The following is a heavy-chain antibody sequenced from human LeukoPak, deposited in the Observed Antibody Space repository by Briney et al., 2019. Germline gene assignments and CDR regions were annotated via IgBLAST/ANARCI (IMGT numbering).Heavy chain of an antibody. CDR2: INPNSGGT. V-gene: IGHV1-2*02. CDR1: GYIFTGYY. CDR3: ARELWFGEFYFDY. J-gene: IGHJ4*02. D-gene: IGHD3-10*01. Sequence: GASVKVSCKASGYIFTGYYMHWMRQAPGQGLEWMGWINPNSGGTNYAQKFQGRVTMTRDTSISTVYMDLSRLRSDDTAVYYCARELWFGEFYFDYWGQGTLVTVSS.